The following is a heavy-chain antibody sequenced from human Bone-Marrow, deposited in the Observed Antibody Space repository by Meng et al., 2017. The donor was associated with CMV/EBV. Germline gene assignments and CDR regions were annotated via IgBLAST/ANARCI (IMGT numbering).Heavy chain of an antibody. CDR1: GDTSNKFGA. CDR3: ASGTEFTDIVATKFDY. CDR2: IIPMFGTS. J-gene: IGHJ4*02. V-gene: IGHV1-69*05. D-gene: IGHD5-12*01. Sequence: SVKVSCKASGDTSNKFGAINWVRQAPGQGLEWMGGIIPMFGTSVYAQKFQGRVTITRDASTTTGYMDLSGLRFEDTAIYYCASGTEFTDIVATKFDYWGQGTLVTVSS.